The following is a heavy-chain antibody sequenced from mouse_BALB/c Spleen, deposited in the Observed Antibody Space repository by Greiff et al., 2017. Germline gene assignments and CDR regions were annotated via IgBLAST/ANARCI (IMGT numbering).Heavy chain of an antibody. J-gene: IGHJ2*01. V-gene: IGHV7-3*02. Sequence: EVKVVESGGGLVQPGGSLRLSCATSGFTFTDYYMSWVRQPPGKALEWLGFIRNKANGYTTEYSASVKGRFTISRDNSQSILYLQMNTLRAEDSATYYCARGNFDYWGQGTTLTVSS. CDR2: IRNKANGYTT. CDR1: GFTFTDYY. CDR3: ARGNFDY.